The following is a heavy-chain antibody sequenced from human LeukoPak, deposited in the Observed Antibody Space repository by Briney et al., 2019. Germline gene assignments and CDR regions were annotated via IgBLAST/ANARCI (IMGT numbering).Heavy chain of an antibody. J-gene: IGHJ6*02. CDR1: GYTFTSYD. Sequence: ASVKVSCKASGYTFTSYDINWVRQATGQGLEWMGWMNPNSGNTGYAQKFQGRVTMTRNTSISTAYMELSSLRSEDTAVYYCARVSHYYYYYGMDVWGQGTTVAVSS. CDR2: MNPNSGNT. CDR3: ARVSHYYYYYGMDV. V-gene: IGHV1-8*01.